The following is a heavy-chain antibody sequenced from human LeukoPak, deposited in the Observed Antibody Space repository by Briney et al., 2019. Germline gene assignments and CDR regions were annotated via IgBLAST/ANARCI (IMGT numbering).Heavy chain of an antibody. CDR2: ISYDGSNK. CDR3: AKGLTFDN. V-gene: IGHV3-30*18. CDR1: GYTFTTYY. D-gene: IGHD3-16*01. Sequence: RVSCKASGYTFTTYYMHWVRQAPGKGLEWVTFISYDGSNKYYADSVKGRFTISRDNSKNTVYLQMNSLRAEDTAVYYCAKGLTFDNWGQGTLVTVSS. J-gene: IGHJ4*02.